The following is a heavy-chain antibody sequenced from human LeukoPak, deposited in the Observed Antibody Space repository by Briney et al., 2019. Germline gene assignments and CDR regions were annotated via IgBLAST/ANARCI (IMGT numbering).Heavy chain of an antibody. J-gene: IGHJ4*02. CDR3: VRDRTKYCSSTSCPLDY. CDR1: GYTFTSYY. V-gene: IGHV1-2*02. Sequence: ASVKVSCKASGYTFTSYYMHWVRQAPGQGLEWMGWINPYSGGTNYAQKFQGRVTMTRDTSISTAYMELSRLRSDDTAVYYCVRDRTKYCSSTSCPLDYWGQGTLVTVSS. D-gene: IGHD2-2*01. CDR2: INPYSGGT.